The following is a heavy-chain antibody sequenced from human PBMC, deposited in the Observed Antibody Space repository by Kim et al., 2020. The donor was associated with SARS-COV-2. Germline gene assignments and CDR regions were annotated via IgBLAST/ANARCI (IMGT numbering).Heavy chain of an antibody. J-gene: IGHJ4*02. CDR2: ISYDGSNK. CDR1: GFTFSSYG. V-gene: IGHV3-30*18. CDR3: AKGEEYYDILTGPTYFDY. Sequence: GGSLRLSCAASGFTFSSYGMHWVRQAPGKGLEWVAVISYDGSNKYYGDSVKGRFTISRDNSKSTLYLQMNSLRAEDTAVYCCAKGEEYYDILTGPTYFDYWGQGTLVTVSS. D-gene: IGHD3-9*01.